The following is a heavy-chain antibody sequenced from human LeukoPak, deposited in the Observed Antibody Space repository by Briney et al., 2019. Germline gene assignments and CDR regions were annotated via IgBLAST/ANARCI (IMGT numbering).Heavy chain of an antibody. Sequence: SQTLSLTFAISGDSVSRNSTTWSWIRQSPSRGLEWLGRTFYRSKWFNEYTSSVKSRISIKPDTSKNQFSLQLNSVTPEDTAVYYCARGDCSGGICYSDSAFDIWGQGTRVTVSS. CDR2: TFYRSKWFN. V-gene: IGHV6-1*01. J-gene: IGHJ3*02. CDR3: ARGDCSGGICYSDSAFDI. CDR1: GDSVSRNSTT. D-gene: IGHD2-15*01.